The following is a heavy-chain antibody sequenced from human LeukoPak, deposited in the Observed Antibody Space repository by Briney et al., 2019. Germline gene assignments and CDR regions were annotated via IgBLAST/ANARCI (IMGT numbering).Heavy chain of an antibody. J-gene: IGHJ4*02. CDR2: INTDGSTT. D-gene: IGHD6-19*01. CDR3: ARGYTSGPGGY. CDR1: GFTFDDYG. Sequence: GGSLRLSCAASGFTFDDYGMSWVRQAPGKGLVWVSGINTDGSTTIYADSVKGRFIISRDNVKDTLYLQMNSLRAEDTAVYYCARGYTSGPGGYWGQGTLVTVSS. V-gene: IGHV3-74*01.